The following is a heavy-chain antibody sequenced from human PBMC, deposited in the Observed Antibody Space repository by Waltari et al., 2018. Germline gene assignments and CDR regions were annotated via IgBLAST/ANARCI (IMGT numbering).Heavy chain of an antibody. CDR3: GRRTHYYGSGTYYYMDV. V-gene: IGHV1-18*01. D-gene: IGHD3-10*01. CDR2: ISPYNGNT. J-gene: IGHJ6*03. CDR1: GYGFSNYG. Sequence: QVQLVQSGAEVKKPGASVKVSCKASGYGFSNYGISWVRQAPGQGLEWMGWISPYNGNTDYAQELQGRVTLTTDRSTSTAYMELRSLRYDDTAVYYCGRRTHYYGSGTYYYMDVWGKGTTVTVSS.